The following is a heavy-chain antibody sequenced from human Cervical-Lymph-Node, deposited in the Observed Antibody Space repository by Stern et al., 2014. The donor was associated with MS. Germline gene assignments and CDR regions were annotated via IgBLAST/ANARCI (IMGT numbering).Heavy chain of an antibody. D-gene: IGHD3-3*01. CDR3: ARTRGSIFGVDVSFFDF. V-gene: IGHV3-7*03. Sequence: EVQLLESGGGFVQPGGSLRLSCGASGFTVSSYWMSWVRQSPGKGLEWVATIKPDGTQKSYVDSVKGRFTISRDNAKNSLSLQMNSLRVDDTAVYYCARTRGSIFGVDVSFFDFWGQGTLVAVSS. CDR2: IKPDGTQK. J-gene: IGHJ4*02. CDR1: GFTVSSYW.